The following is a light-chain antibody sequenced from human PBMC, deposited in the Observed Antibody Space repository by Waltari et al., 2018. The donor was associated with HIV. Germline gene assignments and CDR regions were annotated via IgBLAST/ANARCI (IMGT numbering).Light chain of an antibody. CDR3: CSYAGSYTFGVV. Sequence: QSALTQPRSVSGSPGQSVTLPCPGTSSDVGGYNYVSWYQQHPGKAPKLMIYDVSKRPSGVPDRFSGSKSGNTASLTISGLQAEDEADYYCCSYAGSYTFGVVFGGGTKLTVL. CDR1: SSDVGGYNY. J-gene: IGLJ2*01. V-gene: IGLV2-11*01. CDR2: DVS.